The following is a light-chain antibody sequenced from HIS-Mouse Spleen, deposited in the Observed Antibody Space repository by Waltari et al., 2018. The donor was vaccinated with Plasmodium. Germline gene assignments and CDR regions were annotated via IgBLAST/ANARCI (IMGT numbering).Light chain of an antibody. CDR1: KLGEKY. CDR3: QAWDSSTAWV. CDR2: QDS. Sequence: SYELTQPPSVSVSPGQTASITCSGDKLGEKYACWYQQKPGTSPVLVIYQDSKRPSGIPERFSGSNAGNTATLTISGTQAMDEADYYCQAWDSSTAWVFGGGTKLTVL. J-gene: IGLJ3*02. V-gene: IGLV3-1*01.